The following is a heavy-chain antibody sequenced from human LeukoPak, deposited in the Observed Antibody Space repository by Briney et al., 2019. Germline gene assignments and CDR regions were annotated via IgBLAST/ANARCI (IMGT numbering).Heavy chain of an antibody. D-gene: IGHD2-8*01. J-gene: IGHJ4*02. CDR3: ARPPNNGVHRFDY. CDR2: INPSGGST. CDR1: GYTFTSYY. V-gene: IGHV1-46*01. Sequence: ASVKVSCKASGYTFTSYYTHWVQQAPGQGLEWMGIINPSGGSTSYAQKFQGRVTMTRDTSTSTVYMELSSLRSEDTAVYYCARPPNNGVHRFDYWGQGTLVTVSS.